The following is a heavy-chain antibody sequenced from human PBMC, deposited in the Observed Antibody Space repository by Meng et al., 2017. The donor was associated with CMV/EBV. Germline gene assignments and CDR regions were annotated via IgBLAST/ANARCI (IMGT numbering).Heavy chain of an antibody. Sequence: ASVKVSCKASGYTFTSYYMHWVRQAPGQGLEWMGIINPSGGSTSYAQKFQGRVTMTRDTSTSTVYMELSSLRSEDTAVYYCARLGGAYYDILTGYYKGMDVWGQGTTVTVSS. CDR3: ARLGGAYYDILTGYYKGMDV. CDR1: GYTFTSYY. CDR2: INPSGGST. V-gene: IGHV1-46*01. J-gene: IGHJ6*02. D-gene: IGHD3-9*01.